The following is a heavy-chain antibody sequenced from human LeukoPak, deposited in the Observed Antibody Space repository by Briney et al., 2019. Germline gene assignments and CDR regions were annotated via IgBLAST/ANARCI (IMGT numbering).Heavy chain of an antibody. CDR1: GFTFSSYA. V-gene: IGHV3-23*01. CDR2: ISGSGGST. Sequence: GGSLRLSCAASGFTFSSYAMSWVRQAPGKGLEWVSAISGSGGSTYYADSVKGRFTISRDNSKNTLYPQMNSLRAEDTAVYYCAKSGNVLLWFGELFTMDVWGQGTTVTVSS. D-gene: IGHD3-10*01. CDR3: AKSGNVLLWFGELFTMDV. J-gene: IGHJ6*02.